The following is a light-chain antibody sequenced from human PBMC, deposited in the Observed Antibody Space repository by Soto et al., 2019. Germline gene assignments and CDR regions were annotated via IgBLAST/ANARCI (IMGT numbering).Light chain of an antibody. CDR2: GAS. V-gene: IGKV3-20*01. Sequence: EIVLTQSPGTLSLSPGERVTLSCRASQSVSSNYLAWYQQKSGQAPRLLIYGASSRATGIPDRFSGSGSGTDFTLTISSLEPEDFAVYYCQQYGGSPRTFGQGTKVEIK. CDR1: QSVSSNY. CDR3: QQYGGSPRT. J-gene: IGKJ1*01.